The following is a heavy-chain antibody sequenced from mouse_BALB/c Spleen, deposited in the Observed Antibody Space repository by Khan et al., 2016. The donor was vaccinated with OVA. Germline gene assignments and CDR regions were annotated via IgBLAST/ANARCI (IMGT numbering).Heavy chain of an antibody. CDR1: GYTFTTYT. CDR2: IIPTNDYA. V-gene: IGHV1-4*01. Sequence: QVQLQQSGAELARSGASVKMSCKASGYTFTTYTIHWVKQGPGQGLEWIGYIIPTNDYANYNQKFKDRATLTADKSSSTAYMQLSSLTSEDSALYYCAREGAYYRSDGWFAYWGQGTLVTVSA. CDR3: AREGAYYRSDGWFAY. J-gene: IGHJ3*01. D-gene: IGHD2-14*01.